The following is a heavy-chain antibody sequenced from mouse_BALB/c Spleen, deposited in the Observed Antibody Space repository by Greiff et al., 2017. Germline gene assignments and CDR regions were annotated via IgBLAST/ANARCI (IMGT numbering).Heavy chain of an antibody. D-gene: IGHD1-1*01. CDR1: GFNIKDYY. V-gene: IGHV14-1*02. Sequence: VQLQQSGAELVRPGALVKLSCKASGFNIKDYYMHWVKQRPEQGLEWIGWIDPENGNTIYDPKFQGKASITADTSSNTAYLHLSSLTSEDTAVYYCARSYYDFDYWGQGTTLTVSS. CDR3: ARSYYDFDY. CDR2: IDPENGNT. J-gene: IGHJ2*01.